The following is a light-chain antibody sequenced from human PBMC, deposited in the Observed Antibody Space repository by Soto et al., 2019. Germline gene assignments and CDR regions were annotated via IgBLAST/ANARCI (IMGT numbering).Light chain of an antibody. V-gene: IGLV2-11*01. J-gene: IGLJ2*01. Sequence: QSVLTQPRSVSGSAGQSVTISCTGTSSDVGGYNYVSWYQQHPGKAPKLMIYDVSKRPSGVPDRFSGSKSGNTASLTISGLQAEDEADYYCCSYAGSYTFEGVFGGGTKVTVL. CDR2: DVS. CDR3: CSYAGSYTFEGV. CDR1: SSDVGGYNY.